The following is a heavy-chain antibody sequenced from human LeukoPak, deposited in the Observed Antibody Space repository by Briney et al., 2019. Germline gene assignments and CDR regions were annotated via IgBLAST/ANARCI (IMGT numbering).Heavy chain of an antibody. D-gene: IGHD3-3*01. V-gene: IGHV3-23*01. Sequence: PGGSLRLSCAASGFTFSSYAMGWVRQAPGKGLEWVSAISGSGASTYYADSVKGRFSISRGNSKNTLYLQMNSLRAEDTAVYYCAKESNYDFWSGYFAWGQGTLVTVSS. CDR2: ISGSGAST. CDR3: AKESNYDFWSGYFA. CDR1: GFTFSSYA. J-gene: IGHJ5*02.